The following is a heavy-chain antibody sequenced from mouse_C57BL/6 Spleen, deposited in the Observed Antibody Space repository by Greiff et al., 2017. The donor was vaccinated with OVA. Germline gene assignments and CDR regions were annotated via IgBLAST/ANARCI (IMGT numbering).Heavy chain of an antibody. CDR3: AIGDYYGSSYKSWYFDV. CDR2: INPNNGGT. J-gene: IGHJ1*03. CDR1: GYTFTDYN. Sequence: VQLQQSGPELVKPGASVKIPCKASGYTFTDYNMDWVKQSHGKSLEWIGDINPNNGGTIYNQKFKGKATFTVDKSTSTVYMELRRLISDDTAVYYCAIGDYYGSSYKSWYFDVWGTGTTVTVSS. D-gene: IGHD1-1*01. V-gene: IGHV1-18*01.